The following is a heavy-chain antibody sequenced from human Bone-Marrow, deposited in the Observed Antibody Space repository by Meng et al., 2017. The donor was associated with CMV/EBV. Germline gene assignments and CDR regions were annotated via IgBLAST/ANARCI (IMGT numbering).Heavy chain of an antibody. CDR3: ARGLTMVRGITRFDP. D-gene: IGHD3-10*01. CDR2: MYHGGNT. J-gene: IGHJ5*02. CDR1: GGSISSYY. Sequence: GSLRLSCTVSGGSISSYYWGWIRQPPGKGLEWIGSMYHGGNTYYNPSLMSRVTISADTSKNQFSLKLSSVSAADTAVYYCARGLTMVRGITRFDPWGQGTRVTVSS. V-gene: IGHV4-38-2*02.